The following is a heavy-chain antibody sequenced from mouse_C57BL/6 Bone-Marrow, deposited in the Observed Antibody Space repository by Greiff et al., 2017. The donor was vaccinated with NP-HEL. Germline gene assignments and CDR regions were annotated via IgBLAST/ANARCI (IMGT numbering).Heavy chain of an antibody. D-gene: IGHD1-1*02. V-gene: IGHV14-4*01. CDR1: GFNIKDDY. CDR2: IDPENGDT. Sequence: VQLQQSGAELVRPGASVKLSCTASGFNIKDDYMHWVKQRPEQGLEWIGWIDPENGDTEYASKFQGKATITADTPSNTAYLQLSSLTSEGTAVYYCTTRWLVLSYAMDYWGQGASVTVSS. J-gene: IGHJ4*01. CDR3: TTRWLVLSYAMDY.